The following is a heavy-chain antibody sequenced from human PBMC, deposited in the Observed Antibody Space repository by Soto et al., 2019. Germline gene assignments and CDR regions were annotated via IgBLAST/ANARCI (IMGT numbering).Heavy chain of an antibody. J-gene: IGHJ4*02. CDR2: ISAYNGNT. CDR3: ARDLDGSGSYYTDY. CDR1: GYMFVTYG. D-gene: IGHD3-10*01. V-gene: IGHV1-18*01. Sequence: GASVKVSCKASGYMFVTYGINWVRQATGQGLEWMGWISAYNGNTKYAQNLQGRVTMTTDASTSTAYMEMRSLRSDDTAVYYCARDLDGSGSYYTDYWGPGTLVTVSS.